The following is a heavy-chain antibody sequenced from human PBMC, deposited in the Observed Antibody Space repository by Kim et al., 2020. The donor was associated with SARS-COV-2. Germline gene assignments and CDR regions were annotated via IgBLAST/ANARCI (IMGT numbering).Heavy chain of an antibody. J-gene: IGHJ4*02. CDR3: ARGRWGQWLVPADY. V-gene: IGHV4-59*01. CDR1: GGSISGYF. Sequence: SETLSLTCTVSGGSISGYFWSWIRQAPGKGLEWIGYIYYSGSTNYNPSLKSRVTISVDTSKNQFSLKLNSVTAADTAVYYCARGRWGQWLVPADYWGQGTLVTISS. CDR2: IYYSGST. D-gene: IGHD6-19*01.